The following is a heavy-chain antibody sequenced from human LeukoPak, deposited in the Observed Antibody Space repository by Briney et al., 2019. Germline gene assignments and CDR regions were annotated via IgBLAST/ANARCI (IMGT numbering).Heavy chain of an antibody. J-gene: IGHJ2*01. V-gene: IGHV4-4*07. Sequence: SETLSLTCTVSGGSISSYYWSWIRQPAGKGLEWIGRIYTSGSTNYNPSLKSRVTMSVDTSKNQFSLKLSSVTAADTAVYYCARDYGGNHNSGYWYFDLWGRDTLVTVSS. CDR1: GGSISSYY. D-gene: IGHD4-23*01. CDR2: IYTSGST. CDR3: ARDYGGNHNSGYWYFDL.